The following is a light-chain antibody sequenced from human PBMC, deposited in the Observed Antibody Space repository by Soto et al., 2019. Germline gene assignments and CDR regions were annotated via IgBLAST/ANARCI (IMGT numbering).Light chain of an antibody. Sequence: EIVLTQSPATLSLSPGERATLSCRASQSAMNNLAWYQQKPGQAPRLLIHDASKRATDIPARFSGSGSGTDFTLTINSLEPEDFALYYCQKDSNFGGGTKVEIK. CDR3: QKDSN. CDR1: QSAMNN. J-gene: IGKJ4*01. CDR2: DAS. V-gene: IGKV3-11*01.